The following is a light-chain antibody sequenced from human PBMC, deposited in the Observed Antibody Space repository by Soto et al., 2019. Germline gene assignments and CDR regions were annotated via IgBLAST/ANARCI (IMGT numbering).Light chain of an antibody. V-gene: IGLV2-14*01. CDR1: SSDVGGYNY. J-gene: IGLJ1*01. Sequence: QSVLTQPASVSGSPGQSITISCTGTSSDVGGYNYVSWYQQHPGKAPKLMIYEVSYRPSGISNRFSGSKSGNTASLTISRLQAEDEADYHCSSYTSSSSLPSVFGTGTKLTV. CDR3: SSYTSSSSLPSV. CDR2: EVS.